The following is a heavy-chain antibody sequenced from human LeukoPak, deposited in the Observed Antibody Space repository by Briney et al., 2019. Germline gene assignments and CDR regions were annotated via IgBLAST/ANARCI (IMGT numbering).Heavy chain of an antibody. V-gene: IGHV4-39*07. CDR3: ARGKQRYYYYYYGMDV. J-gene: IGHJ6*02. Sequence: PSETLSLTCTVSGGSISSGGYYWSWIRQPPGKGLEWIGEINHSGSTNYNPSLKSRVTISVDTSKNQFSLKLSSVTAADTAVYYCARGKQRYYYYYYGMDVWGQGTTVTVSS. CDR2: INHSGST. D-gene: IGHD1/OR15-1a*01. CDR1: GGSISSGGYY.